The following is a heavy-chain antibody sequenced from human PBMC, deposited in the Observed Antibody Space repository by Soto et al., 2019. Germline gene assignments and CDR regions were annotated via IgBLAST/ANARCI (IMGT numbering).Heavy chain of an antibody. CDR1: GFTFNNYA. Sequence: EVQLLESGGGLVQPGGSLRLSCAASGFTFNNYAMTCVRQAPGKGLEWVSAISGGGDTTSYADSVKGRFTVSSDGSKNTLYLQMSSLRAEDTALYYCAKGRGGSGSLTPRVDFWGQGTLVTVSS. CDR3: AKGRGGSGSLTPRVDF. J-gene: IGHJ4*02. D-gene: IGHD3-10*01. CDR2: ISGGGDTT. V-gene: IGHV3-23*01.